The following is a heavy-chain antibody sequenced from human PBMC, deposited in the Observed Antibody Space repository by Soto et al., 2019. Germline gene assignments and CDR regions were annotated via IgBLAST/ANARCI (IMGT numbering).Heavy chain of an antibody. J-gene: IGHJ4*02. Sequence: QVQLVESGGGVVQPGRSLRLSCVVSGFSFSDYGMHWVRQAPGKGLEWVAVIPYDGSNQYYADSVKGRFTISRDNSKNTLYLQLNSLRAEVTSVYYCAKDPEYRRSTLRNYFDYWGQGTLVTVSS. D-gene: IGHD6-6*01. CDR3: AKDPEYRRSTLRNYFDY. V-gene: IGHV3-30*18. CDR2: IPYDGSNQ. CDR1: GFSFSDYG.